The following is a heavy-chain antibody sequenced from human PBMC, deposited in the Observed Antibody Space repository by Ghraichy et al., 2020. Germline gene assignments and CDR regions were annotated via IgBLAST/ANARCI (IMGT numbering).Heavy chain of an antibody. J-gene: IGHJ4*02. CDR3: ARLRNLRLLLDC. CDR1: DGSISSRNSY. CDR2: IYYGGSS. D-gene: IGHD6-25*01. Sequence: SETLSLTCTVYDGSISSRNSYWGWIRQPPGKGLEWIGDIYYGGSSHYNPSLKSRVTMSVDTSKNQFFLTLSSVTAADTAIYYCARLRNLRLLLDCWSQGTLVTVSS. V-gene: IGHV4-39*01.